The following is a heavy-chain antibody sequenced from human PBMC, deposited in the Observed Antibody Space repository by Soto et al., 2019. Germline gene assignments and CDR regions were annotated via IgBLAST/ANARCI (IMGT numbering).Heavy chain of an antibody. J-gene: IGHJ4*02. D-gene: IGHD5-12*01. CDR1: GFTFSDYY. Sequence: QVQLVESGGGLVKPGGSLRLSCAASGFTFSDYYMSWIRQAPGKGLEWVSYISSSSSYPNYADSVKGRFTISRDNAKDSMYLQKNSLRAEVTAVYYCARDHHRYSGYDYVDYWGQGTLVTVSS. CDR3: ARDHHRYSGYDYVDY. CDR2: ISSSSSYP. V-gene: IGHV3-11*05.